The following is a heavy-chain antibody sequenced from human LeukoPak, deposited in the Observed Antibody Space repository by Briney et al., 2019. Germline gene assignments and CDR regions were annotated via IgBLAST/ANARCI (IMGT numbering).Heavy chain of an antibody. V-gene: IGHV4-59*01. D-gene: IGHD5-12*01. J-gene: IGHJ6*03. CDR2: IYYSGST. Sequence: SETLSLTCTVSGGSISSYYWSWIRQPPGKGLEWIGYIYYSGSTNYNPSLKSRVTMTRDTSTSTVYMELSSLRSEDTAVYYCARMYRGYSGYERGLQHHYYYYYMDVWGKGTTVTISS. CDR3: ARMYRGYSGYERGLQHHYYYYYMDV. CDR1: GGSISSYY.